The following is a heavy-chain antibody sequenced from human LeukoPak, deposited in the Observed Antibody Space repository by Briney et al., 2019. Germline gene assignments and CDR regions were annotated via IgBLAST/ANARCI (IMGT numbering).Heavy chain of an antibody. CDR1: GFTFSSYS. J-gene: IGHJ4*02. Sequence: PGGSLRLSCAAFGFTFSSYSMNWVRQAPGKGLEWVSSISSSSSYIYYADSVKGRFTISRDNAKNSLYLQMNSLRAEDTAVYYCARVLLSGSGIFDYWGQGTLVTVSS. V-gene: IGHV3-21*01. D-gene: IGHD3-10*01. CDR2: ISSSSSYI. CDR3: ARVLLSGSGIFDY.